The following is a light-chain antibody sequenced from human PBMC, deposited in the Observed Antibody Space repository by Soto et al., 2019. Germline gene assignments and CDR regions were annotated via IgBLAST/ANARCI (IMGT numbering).Light chain of an antibody. J-gene: IGKJ1*01. CDR1: QSVSSNY. CDR2: GAS. V-gene: IGKV3D-20*02. CDR3: QQHSHWPPWT. Sequence: EIVLTQSPGTLSLSPGERATLSCRASQSVSSNYLAWYQQKPGQAPRVLIYGASSRATGIPARFSGSGSGTDFTLTISNLEPEDFAVYYCQQHSHWPPWTFGQGTKVDIK.